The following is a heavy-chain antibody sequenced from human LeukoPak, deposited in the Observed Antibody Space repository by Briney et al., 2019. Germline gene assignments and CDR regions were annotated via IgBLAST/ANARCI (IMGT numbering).Heavy chain of an antibody. CDR1: GFTFSSYS. Sequence: GGSLRLSCAASGFTFSSYSMNWVRQAPGKGLEWVSYISSSSSTIYYADSVKGRFTISRDNAKNSLYLRMNSLRDEDTATYYCARDLAVSDYWGQGTLVTVSS. V-gene: IGHV3-48*02. CDR3: ARDLAVSDY. CDR2: ISSSSSTI. J-gene: IGHJ4*02.